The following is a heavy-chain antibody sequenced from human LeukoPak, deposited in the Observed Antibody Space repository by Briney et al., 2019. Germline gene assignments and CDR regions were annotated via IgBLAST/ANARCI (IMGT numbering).Heavy chain of an antibody. Sequence: SETLSLTCAVYGGSFSGYYWSWIRQPPGKGLEWIGEINHSGSTNYNPSLKSRVTISVDKSKNQFSLKLSSVTAADTAVYYCARDLRDYYGSGSPHLGYWGQGTLVTVSS. V-gene: IGHV4-34*01. J-gene: IGHJ4*02. CDR1: GGSFSGYY. CDR3: ARDLRDYYGSGSPHLGY. CDR2: INHSGST. D-gene: IGHD3-10*01.